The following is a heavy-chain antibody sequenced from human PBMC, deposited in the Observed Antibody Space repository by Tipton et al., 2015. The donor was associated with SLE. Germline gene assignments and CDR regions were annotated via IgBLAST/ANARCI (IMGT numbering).Heavy chain of an antibody. CDR1: GYSISSGYY. Sequence: TLSLTCSVSGYSISSGYYWSWIRQPPGKGLEWIGEINHSGSTNYNPSLKSRVTISVDTSKNQFSLKLSSVTAADTAVYYCAREVDYYYDLDVWGQGTTVTVSS. J-gene: IGHJ6*02. CDR2: INHSGST. CDR3: AREVDYYYDLDV. V-gene: IGHV4-38-2*02.